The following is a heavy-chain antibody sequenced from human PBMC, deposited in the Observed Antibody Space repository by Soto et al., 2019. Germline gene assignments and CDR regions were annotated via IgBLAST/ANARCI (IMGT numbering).Heavy chain of an antibody. CDR1: GFTVSSNY. Sequence: GGSLRLSCAASGFTVSSNYMSWVRQAPGKGLEWVSVIYSGGSTYYADSVKGRFTISRDNSKNTLYLQMNSLRAEDTAVYYCHLKRGARTGFDYWGQGTLVTVSS. J-gene: IGHJ4*02. V-gene: IGHV3-53*01. D-gene: IGHD1-1*01. CDR2: IYSGGST. CDR3: HLKRGARTGFDY.